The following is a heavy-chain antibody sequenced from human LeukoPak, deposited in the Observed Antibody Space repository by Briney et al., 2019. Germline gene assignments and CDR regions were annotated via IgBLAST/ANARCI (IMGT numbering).Heavy chain of an antibody. Sequence: GGSLRLSCAASGFTFSSYWMSWVRQAPGKGLEWVANIKQDGSEKYYVDSVKGRYTISRDNAKNSLYLQMSSLRADETAVYYCARDTYGSSGLYLDFWGQGTLVTVSS. CDR2: IKQDGSEK. CDR3: ARDTYGSSGLYLDF. J-gene: IGHJ4*02. D-gene: IGHD3-22*01. CDR1: GFTFSSYW. V-gene: IGHV3-7*01.